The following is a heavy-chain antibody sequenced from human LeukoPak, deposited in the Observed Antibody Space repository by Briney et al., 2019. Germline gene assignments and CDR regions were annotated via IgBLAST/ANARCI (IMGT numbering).Heavy chain of an antibody. D-gene: IGHD5-24*01. Sequence: ASVKVSCKASGYTFTSYDISWVRQAPGQGLEWMGWISAYNDNTNFAQKFQGRVTMTTDTSTNTAYMELRSLRSDDTAVYYCARGKDGYPRAPFDYWGQGTLVTVSS. CDR3: ARGKDGYPRAPFDY. V-gene: IGHV1-18*01. J-gene: IGHJ4*02. CDR1: GYTFTSYD. CDR2: ISAYNDNT.